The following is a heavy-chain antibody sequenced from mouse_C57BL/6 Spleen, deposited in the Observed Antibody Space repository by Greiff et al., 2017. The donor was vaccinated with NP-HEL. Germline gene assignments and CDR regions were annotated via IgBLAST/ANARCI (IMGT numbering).Heavy chain of an antibody. CDR3: ARWGDYGDWYFDV. V-gene: IGHV1-64*01. Sequence: QVQLQQPGAELVKPGASVKLSCKASGYTFTSYWMPWVKQRPGQGLEWIGMIHPNSGSTNYNEKFKSKATLTVDKASSTAYMQLSSLTSEDSAVYYCARWGDYGDWYFDVWGTGTTVTVSS. CDR2: IHPNSGST. D-gene: IGHD2-4*01. J-gene: IGHJ1*03. CDR1: GYTFTSYW.